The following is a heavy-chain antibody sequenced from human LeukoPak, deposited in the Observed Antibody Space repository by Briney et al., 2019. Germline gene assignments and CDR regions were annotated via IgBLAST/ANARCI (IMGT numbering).Heavy chain of an antibody. Sequence: SVKVPCKASGGTFSSYAISWVRQAPGQGLEWMGRIIPILGIANYAQKFQGRVTITADKSTSTAYMELSSLRSEDTAVYYCARSPVDTAMVTAYYFDYWGQGTLVTVSS. CDR3: ARSPVDTAMVTAYYFDY. CDR1: GGTFSSYA. CDR2: IIPILGIA. V-gene: IGHV1-69*04. D-gene: IGHD5-18*01. J-gene: IGHJ4*02.